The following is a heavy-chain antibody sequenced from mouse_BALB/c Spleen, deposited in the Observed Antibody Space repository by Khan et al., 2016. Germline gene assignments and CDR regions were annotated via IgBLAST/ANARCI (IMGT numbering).Heavy chain of an antibody. V-gene: IGHV3-2*02. CDR3: ARGYGSSDYAMDY. J-gene: IGHJ4*01. CDR1: GYSITSDYA. CDR2: ISYSGST. D-gene: IGHD1-1*01. Sequence: EVQLQESGPGLVKPSQSLSLTCTVTGYSITSDYAWNWIRQFPGNKLEWMGYISYSGSTSYNPSLKSRISITRDQSKNQFFLQLNSVTTEDTATYYCARGYGSSDYAMDYWGQGTSVTVSS.